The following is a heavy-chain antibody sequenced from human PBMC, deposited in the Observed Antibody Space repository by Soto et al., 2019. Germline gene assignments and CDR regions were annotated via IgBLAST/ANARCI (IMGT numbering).Heavy chain of an antibody. D-gene: IGHD2-8*02. J-gene: IGHJ4*02. CDR3: ARYKITGLFDY. CDR2: INHSGST. V-gene: IGHV4-34*01. Sequence: QVQLQQWGAGLLKPSETLSLTCAVYGGSFSGYYWTWIRQPPGTGLEWIGEINHSGSTNYNPSLKCXVTISVDTSKNQFSLKLTSVTAADTAVYYCARYKITGLFDYWGQGTLVTVSS. CDR1: GGSFSGYY.